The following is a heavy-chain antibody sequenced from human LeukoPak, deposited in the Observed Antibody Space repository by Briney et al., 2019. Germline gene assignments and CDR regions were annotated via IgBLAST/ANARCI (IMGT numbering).Heavy chain of an antibody. J-gene: IGHJ4*02. CDR3: ARAACYGADRASDY. V-gene: IGHV1-69*04. D-gene: IGHD4/OR15-4a*01. CDR1: GGTFSRTA. CDR2: FIPMVGIA. Sequence: GASVKVSCKASGGTFSRTAISWVRQAPGQGPEWMGRFIPMVGIATYAQKFQGRVTITEDRSTSTAYMELSSLRSEDTAVYYCARAACYGADRASDYWGQGTLVTVSS.